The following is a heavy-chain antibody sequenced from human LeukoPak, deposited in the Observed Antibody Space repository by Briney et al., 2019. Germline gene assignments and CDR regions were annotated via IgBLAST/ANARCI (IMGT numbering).Heavy chain of an antibody. CDR1: GFTFSSYW. CDR3: ARDMGHCSSTSCYWSYYYYGMDV. J-gene: IGHJ6*02. CDR2: IKQDGSEK. D-gene: IGHD2-2*01. Sequence: GGSLRLSCAASGFTFSSYWMSWVRQAPGKGLEWVANIKQDGSEKYYVDSVKGRFTISRDNAKNSLYLQMNSLRAEGTAVYYCARDMGHCSSTSCYWSYYYYGMDVWGQGTTVTVSS. V-gene: IGHV3-7*01.